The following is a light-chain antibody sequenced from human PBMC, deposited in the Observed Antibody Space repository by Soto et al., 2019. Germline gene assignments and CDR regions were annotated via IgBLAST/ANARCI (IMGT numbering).Light chain of an antibody. CDR3: QQRSNWPSLT. Sequence: EIVLIQSPATLSLSPGERATLSCRASQSVGSYLAWYQHKPGQAPRLLISDASNRATGIPARFSGSGSETDFTVTISSLEPEDSAVYYCQQRSNWPSLTFGGGTKVEI. V-gene: IGKV3-11*01. CDR2: DAS. J-gene: IGKJ4*01. CDR1: QSVGSY.